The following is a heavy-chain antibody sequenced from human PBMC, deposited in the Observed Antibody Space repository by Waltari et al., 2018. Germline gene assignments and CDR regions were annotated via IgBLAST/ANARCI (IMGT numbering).Heavy chain of an antibody. D-gene: IGHD3-22*01. CDR2: IYPGDSDT. V-gene: IGHV5-51*01. CDR1: GHSFTSYC. J-gene: IGHJ5*02. Sequence: EVQLVQSGAEAKKPGASLTLSCTRSGHSFTSYCTGWVRQLPRKGLELLGLIYPGDSDTRYSPSIKGQVTISADKSISTAYLQWSSLKAADTAMYYCARRYYDSSGYPILDPWGQGTLVTVSS. CDR3: ARRYYDSSGYPILDP.